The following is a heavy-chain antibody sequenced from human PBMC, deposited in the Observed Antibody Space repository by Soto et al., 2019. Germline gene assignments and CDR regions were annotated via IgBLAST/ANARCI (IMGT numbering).Heavy chain of an antibody. Sequence: SVILSLTCTVSDGSIRNSRYYWGWIRQPPGKGLELIGSIYYSGSTYYNPSLKSRVTISVDTSKNQFSLKLSSVTAADTAVYYFARHGLPMIVSEYFQHCGQATLVTVSS. J-gene: IGHJ1*01. CDR2: IYYSGST. D-gene: IGHD3-22*01. V-gene: IGHV4-39*01. CDR1: DGSIRNSRYY. CDR3: ARHGLPMIVSEYFQH.